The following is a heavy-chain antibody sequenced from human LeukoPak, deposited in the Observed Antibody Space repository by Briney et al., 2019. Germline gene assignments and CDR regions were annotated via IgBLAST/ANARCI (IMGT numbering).Heavy chain of an antibody. V-gene: IGHV4-59*01. CDR3: ARDLISWIAAAGISSDY. J-gene: IGHJ4*02. CDR2: IYYSGST. CDR1: GGSISSYY. Sequence: SETLSLTCTVSGGSISSYYWSWIRQPPGKGLEWIGYIYYSGSTNYNPSLKSRVTISVDTSKNQFSLKLSAVTAADTAVYYCARDLISWIAAAGISSDYWGQGTLVTVSS. D-gene: IGHD6-13*01.